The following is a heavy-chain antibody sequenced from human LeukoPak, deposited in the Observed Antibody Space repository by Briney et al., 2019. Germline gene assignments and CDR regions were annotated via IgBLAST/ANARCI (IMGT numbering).Heavy chain of an antibody. J-gene: IGHJ6*03. Sequence: GGSLRLSCAASGFTFSSYAMSWVRQAPGKGLEWVSAISGSGGSTYYADSVKGRFTISRDNAKNSLYLQMNSLRAGDTAVYYCARGLISQYYYGSGSYAVRDDYYYYMDVWGKGTTVTISS. CDR3: ARGLISQYYYGSGSYAVRDDYYYYMDV. D-gene: IGHD3-10*01. CDR1: GFTFSSYA. CDR2: ISGSGGST. V-gene: IGHV3-23*01.